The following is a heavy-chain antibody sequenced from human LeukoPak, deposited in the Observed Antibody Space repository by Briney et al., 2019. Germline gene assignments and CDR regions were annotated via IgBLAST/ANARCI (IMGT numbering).Heavy chain of an antibody. CDR1: GYRFSSYW. Sequence: GESLKISCQGSGYRFSSYWIGWVRQMPGKGLEWMGIICPGDSDTKYSPAFQGQVTISADASISTAFLQWSSLRASDTAIYYCARGYYDFWSGSYTGSLFSDYWGQGTLVTVSS. CDR3: ARGYYDFWSGSYTGSLFSDY. V-gene: IGHV5-51*01. J-gene: IGHJ4*02. CDR2: ICPGDSDT. D-gene: IGHD3-3*01.